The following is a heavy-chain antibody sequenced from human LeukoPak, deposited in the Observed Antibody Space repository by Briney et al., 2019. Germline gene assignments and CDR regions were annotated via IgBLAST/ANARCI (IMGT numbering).Heavy chain of an antibody. V-gene: IGHV4-39*07. J-gene: IGHJ4*02. CDR2: IYTSGST. CDR1: GGSISSSSYY. Sequence: SETLSLTCTVSGGSISSSSYYWGWIRQPPGKGLEWIGRIYTSGSTNYNPSLKSRVTMSVDTSKNQFSLKLSSVTAADTAVYYCARFVVEEGTLRPGSGWDPAFDYWGQGTLVTVSS. CDR3: ARFVVEEGTLRPGSGWDPAFDY. D-gene: IGHD6-19*01.